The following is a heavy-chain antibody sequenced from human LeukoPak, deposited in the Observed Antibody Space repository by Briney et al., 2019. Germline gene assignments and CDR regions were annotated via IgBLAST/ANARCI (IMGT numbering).Heavy chain of an antibody. J-gene: IGHJ5*02. Sequence: GGSLRLSCAASGFTFSSYSMSWVRQAPGKGLEWVSSISSSSSYIYYADSVKGRFTISRDNAKNSLYLQMNSLRAEDTAVYYCARETPAGGWFDPWGQGTLVTVSS. CDR3: ARETPAGGWFDP. V-gene: IGHV3-21*01. D-gene: IGHD3-16*01. CDR1: GFTFSSYS. CDR2: ISSSSSYI.